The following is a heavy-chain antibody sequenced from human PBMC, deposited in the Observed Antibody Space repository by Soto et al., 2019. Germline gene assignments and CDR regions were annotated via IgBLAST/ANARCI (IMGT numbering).Heavy chain of an antibody. Sequence: GGSLRLSCVASGFTYSNAWMNWVRQAPGKGLEWAGRIKSKSDGETTDYAAPVKGRFTISRDDSKNTLYLQMNSLKTEDTAVYYCTTGLTYYYDSSGYYWAGGMDVWGQGITVTVSS. CDR3: TTGLTYYYDSSGYYWAGGMDV. J-gene: IGHJ6*02. CDR2: IKSKSDGETT. CDR1: GFTYSNAW. V-gene: IGHV3-15*01. D-gene: IGHD3-22*01.